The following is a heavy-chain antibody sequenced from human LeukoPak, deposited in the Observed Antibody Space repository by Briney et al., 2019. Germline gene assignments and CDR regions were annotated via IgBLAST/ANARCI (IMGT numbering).Heavy chain of an antibody. J-gene: IGHJ4*02. CDR1: GFTFSSYA. CDR3: AKEEDSYGSPSFDY. Sequence: PGRSLRLSCAASGFTFSSYAMHWVRQAPGKGLEWVAVISYDGSNKYYADSVKGRFTISRDNSKNTLYLQMNSLRAEDTAVYYCAKEEDSYGSPSFDYWGQGTLVTVSS. D-gene: IGHD5-18*01. V-gene: IGHV3-30-3*01. CDR2: ISYDGSNK.